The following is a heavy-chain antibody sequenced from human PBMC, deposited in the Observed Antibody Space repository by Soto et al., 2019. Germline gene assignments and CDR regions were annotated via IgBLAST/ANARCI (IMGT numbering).Heavy chain of an antibody. CDR1: GGTFSTHG. J-gene: IGHJ4*02. V-gene: IGHV1-69*01. D-gene: IGHD5-18*01. Sequence: QVQLVQSGVEVKKPGSSVKVSCKASGGTFSTHGISGVRQAPGQGLEWMGGIIPILGKANYAQKFRGRVTITADESTSTVYMELSSLRSEDTAVDYCARYTVMVHFDYWGQGTLVTVSS. CDR3: ARYTVMVHFDY. CDR2: IIPILGKA.